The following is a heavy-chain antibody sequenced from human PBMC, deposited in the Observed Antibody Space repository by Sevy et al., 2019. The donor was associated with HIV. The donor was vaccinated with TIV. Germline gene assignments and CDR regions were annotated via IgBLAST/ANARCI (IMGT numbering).Heavy chain of an antibody. CDR3: ARETDNSARWLDP. J-gene: IGHJ5*02. Sequence: GGSLRLSCAASGFTFNFHGMHWVRQAPGKGLEWVAFIWPDGRNKYMADSVKGRFTISRDNSKNTLFLQMNSLTVEDTAVYYCARETDNSARWLDPWGQGTLVTVSS. CDR1: GFTFNFHG. D-gene: IGHD4-4*01. CDR2: IWPDGRNK. V-gene: IGHV3-30*02.